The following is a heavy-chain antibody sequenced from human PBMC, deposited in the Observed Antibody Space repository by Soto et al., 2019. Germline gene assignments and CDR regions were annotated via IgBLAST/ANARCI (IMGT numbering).Heavy chain of an antibody. J-gene: IGHJ4*02. V-gene: IGHV3-23*01. CDR3: AKVVSEWYWGY. CDR2: IGSGGDST. Sequence: SCAASGFTFSSYSISWVRQAPGKGLECVSAIGSGGDSTYYADSVKGRFTISRDNSKNTLYLQMNSLRAEDTAVYYCAKVVSEWYWGYWGQGTLVSVSS. CDR1: GFTFSSYS. D-gene: IGHD3-3*01.